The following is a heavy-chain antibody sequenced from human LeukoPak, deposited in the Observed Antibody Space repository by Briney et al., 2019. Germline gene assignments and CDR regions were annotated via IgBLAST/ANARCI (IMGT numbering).Heavy chain of an antibody. CDR1: GFTFSNYW. D-gene: IGHD6-13*01. CDR2: INWKGDKK. Sequence: GRSLRLSCAASGFTFSNYWMHWVRQAPGKGLEWVSGINWKGDKKGYADSVKGRFTISRDNAKNSLYLQMNSLRVEDMALYYCARDSGYSSSWYDAFDIWGQGTMVTVSS. CDR3: ARDSGYSSSWYDAFDI. V-gene: IGHV3-20*04. J-gene: IGHJ3*02.